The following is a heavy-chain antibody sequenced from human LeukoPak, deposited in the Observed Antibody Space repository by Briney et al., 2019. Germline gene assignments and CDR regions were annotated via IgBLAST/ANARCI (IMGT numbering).Heavy chain of an antibody. CDR3: ARVHASGSFHWDF. J-gene: IGHJ4*02. CDR1: GFTFSDHH. Sequence: GGSLRLSCAASGFTFSDHHMNWVRQAPGKGLEWVGRISKSADSNNTAYAASGKGRFTNSSDDSKTLMHLEMNSLKTEDTALYYCARVHASGSFHWDFWGQGTLVTVSS. D-gene: IGHD3-10*01. CDR2: ISKSADSNNT. V-gene: IGHV3-72*01.